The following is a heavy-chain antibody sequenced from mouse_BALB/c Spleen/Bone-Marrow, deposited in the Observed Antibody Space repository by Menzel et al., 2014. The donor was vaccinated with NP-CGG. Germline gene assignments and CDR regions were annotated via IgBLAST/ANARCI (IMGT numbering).Heavy chain of an antibody. D-gene: IGHD2-1*01. V-gene: IGHV1-80*01. J-gene: IGHJ3*01. CDR1: GYAFXDYW. CDR3: ARETYGNAWFAY. CDR2: IYPGDGDT. Sequence: QVQLQQSGAELVRPGSSVKISCKASGYAFXDYWMNWVKQRPGQGLEWIGQIYPGDGDTNYIGKFKGKATLTADKSSSTAYMQLSSLTSEDSAVYFCARETYGNAWFAYWGQGTLVTVSA.